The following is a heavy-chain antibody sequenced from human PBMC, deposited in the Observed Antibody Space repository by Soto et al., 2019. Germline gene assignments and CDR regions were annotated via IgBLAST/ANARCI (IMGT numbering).Heavy chain of an antibody. CDR2: VYYSGST. CDR1: SGSISSYY. J-gene: IGHJ4*02. D-gene: IGHD3-10*01. Sequence: SETLSLTCSVSSGSISSYYWSWIRQPPGKGLEWIGYVYYSGSTNYNPSLKSRVTISIDTSKNQFSLKLNSVAAADTAFYYCATTRGLAVGGSFDYWGQGMLVTVSS. CDR3: ATTRGLAVGGSFDY. V-gene: IGHV4-59*08.